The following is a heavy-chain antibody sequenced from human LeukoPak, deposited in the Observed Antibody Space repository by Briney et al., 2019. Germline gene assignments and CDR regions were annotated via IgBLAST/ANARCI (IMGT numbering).Heavy chain of an antibody. D-gene: IGHD1-26*01. J-gene: IGHJ4*02. CDR3: AREESGSLDF. CDR1: AFTFSTYG. CDR2: IWYDGSNK. Sequence: GRSLRLSCAASAFTFSTYGMHWVRQAPGKGLEWVAIIWYDGSNKYYADSVKGRFTISRDISKNTLHLQMNSLRADDTAVYYCAREESGSLDFWGQGTLVTVSS. V-gene: IGHV3-33*01.